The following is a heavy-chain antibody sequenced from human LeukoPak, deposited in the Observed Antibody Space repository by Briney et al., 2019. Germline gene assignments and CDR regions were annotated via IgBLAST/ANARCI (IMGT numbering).Heavy chain of an antibody. CDR3: ARDPEMATTLFDY. D-gene: IGHD5-24*01. CDR2: ISSSSSNI. V-gene: IGHV3-21*01. CDR1: GFTFSSYS. Sequence: GGSLRLSCAASGFTFSSYSMNWVRQAPGKGLEWVSSISSSSSNIYYADSVKGRFTISRDNAKNSLYLQMNSLRAEDTAVYYCARDPEMATTLFDYWGQGTLVTVSS. J-gene: IGHJ4*02.